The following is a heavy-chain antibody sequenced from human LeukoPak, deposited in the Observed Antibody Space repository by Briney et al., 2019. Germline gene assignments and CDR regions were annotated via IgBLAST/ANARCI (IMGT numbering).Heavy chain of an antibody. Sequence: GGSLRLSCAASGFTFSTYSMNCVRQAPGKGLEWVSYISSGSSPIYYGDSVRGRFTISRDNAKNSLYLQMNSLRDEDTAVYYCARGEYDSSGYCFDYWGQGILVTVSS. D-gene: IGHD3-22*01. J-gene: IGHJ4*02. CDR3: ARGEYDSSGYCFDY. CDR1: GFTFSTYS. CDR2: ISSGSSPI. V-gene: IGHV3-48*02.